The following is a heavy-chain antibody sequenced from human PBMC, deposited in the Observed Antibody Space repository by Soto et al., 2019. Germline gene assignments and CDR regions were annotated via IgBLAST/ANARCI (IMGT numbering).Heavy chain of an antibody. CDR2: INAGNGNT. J-gene: IGHJ4*02. CDR3: ARGGRSGYDPDY. CDR1: GYTFTGYY. D-gene: IGHD5-12*01. Sequence: ASVKVSCKASGYTFTGYYMHWVRQAPGQRLEWMGWINAGNGNTKYSQKFQGRVTITRDTSASTAYMELSSLRSEDTAVYYCARGGRSGYDPDYWGQGTLVTVSS. V-gene: IGHV1-3*01.